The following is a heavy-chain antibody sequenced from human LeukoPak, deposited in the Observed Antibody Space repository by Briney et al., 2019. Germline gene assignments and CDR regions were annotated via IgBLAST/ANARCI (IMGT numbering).Heavy chain of an antibody. CDR3: ARREAYDGSFDP. J-gene: IGHJ5*02. D-gene: IGHD3-10*01. CDR1: GGSISSSSYY. V-gene: IGHV4-39*01. CDR2: IYYSGST. Sequence: SETLSLTCTVSGGSISSSSYYWGWIRQPPGKGLEWIGSIYYSGSTYYNPSLKSRVTISVDTSKNQFSLKLSSVTAADTAVYYCARREAYDGSFDPWGQGTLVTVSS.